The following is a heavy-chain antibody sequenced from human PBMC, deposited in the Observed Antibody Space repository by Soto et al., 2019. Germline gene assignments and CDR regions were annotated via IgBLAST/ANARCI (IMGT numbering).Heavy chain of an antibody. V-gene: IGHV3-15*01. Sequence: GGSLRLSCAASGFTFSNAWMSWVRQAPGKGLEWVGRIKSKADGGTTDYAAPVKGRFTISRDDSKNTLYLQMNSLKTEDTAVYYCTTDLLGQLWTTHDFGYWGQGTLVTSPQ. CDR1: GFTFSNAW. J-gene: IGHJ4*02. D-gene: IGHD5-18*01. CDR3: TTDLLGQLWTTHDFGY. CDR2: IKSKADGGTT.